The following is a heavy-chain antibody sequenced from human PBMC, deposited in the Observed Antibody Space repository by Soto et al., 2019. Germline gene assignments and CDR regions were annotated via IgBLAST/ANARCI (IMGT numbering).Heavy chain of an antibody. CDR3: ARDRYPYSGSGSSFDY. D-gene: IGHD3-10*01. J-gene: IGHJ4*02. CDR2: VTGGGTRT. Sequence: GGSLRLSCAASGITFSGHAMTWVRQAPEKGLEWVASVTGGGTRTYYADFVKGRFTISRDDSSSTVYLQMNSLRVEDSATYYCARDRYPYSGSGSSFDYWAQGTLVTVSS. V-gene: IGHV3-23*01. CDR1: GITFSGHA.